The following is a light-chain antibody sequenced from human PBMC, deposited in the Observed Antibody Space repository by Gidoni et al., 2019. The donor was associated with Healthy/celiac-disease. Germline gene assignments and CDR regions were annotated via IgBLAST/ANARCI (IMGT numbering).Light chain of an antibody. CDR3: QKYDNLWT. J-gene: IGKJ1*01. CDR1: QAISNS. CDR2: DAS. V-gene: IGKV1-33*01. Sequence: NQMTQSPSSLSASVGDRVTITCQASQAISNSLNWYQQKPGKAPKLLIYDASNLATGVPSRFSGSGSGTDFTFTISSLQPEDIATYYCQKYDNLWTFGQGTKVEIK.